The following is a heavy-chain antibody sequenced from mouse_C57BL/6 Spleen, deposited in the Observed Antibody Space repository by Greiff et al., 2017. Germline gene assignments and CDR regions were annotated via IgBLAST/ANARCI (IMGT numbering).Heavy chain of an antibody. J-gene: IGHJ4*01. CDR3: ARAPHTTAYYAMDD. CDR2: IHPNSGST. D-gene: IGHD1-2*01. CDR1: GYTFTSYW. Sequence: QVQLQQPGAELVKPGASVKLSCKASGYTFTSYWMHWVKQRPGQGLEWIGMIHPNSGSTNYNEKFKSKATLTVDKSSSTAYMQLSSLTSEDSAVYYCARAPHTTAYYAMDDWGQGTSVTVSS. V-gene: IGHV1-64*01.